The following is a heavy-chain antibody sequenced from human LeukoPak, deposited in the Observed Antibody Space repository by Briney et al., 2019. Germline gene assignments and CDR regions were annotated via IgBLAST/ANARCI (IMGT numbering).Heavy chain of an antibody. CDR2: ISSSSTI. CDR1: GFTFSSYS. Sequence: GGSLRLSCAASGFTFSSYSMNWVRQAPGKGLEWVSYISSSSTIYYADSVKGRFTISRDNAKNSLYLQMNSLRAEDTAVYYCARDPSVKVTTTLFDYWGQGTLVTVSS. J-gene: IGHJ4*02. CDR3: ARDPSVKVTTTLFDY. D-gene: IGHD4-11*01. V-gene: IGHV3-48*01.